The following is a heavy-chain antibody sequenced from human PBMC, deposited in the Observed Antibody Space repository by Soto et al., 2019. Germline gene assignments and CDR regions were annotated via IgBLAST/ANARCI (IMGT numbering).Heavy chain of an antibody. CDR2: IYPGDSDT. D-gene: IGHD1-1*01. J-gene: IGHJ6*02. V-gene: IGHV5-51*01. Sequence: GESLKISCKGSGYSFTSYWIGWVRQMPGKGLEWMEIIYPGDSDTRYSPSFQGQVTISADKSISTAYLQWSSLKASDTAMYYCARRKLERLSYYYYGMDVWGQGTTVTVSS. CDR1: GYSFTSYW. CDR3: ARRKLERLSYYYYGMDV.